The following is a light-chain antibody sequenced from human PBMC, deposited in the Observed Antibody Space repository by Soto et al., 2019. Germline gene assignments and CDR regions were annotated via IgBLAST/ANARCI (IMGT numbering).Light chain of an antibody. V-gene: IGKV1-12*01. CDR1: QSVLSN. CDR3: QKAKSFPLT. CDR2: GAS. Sequence: DIQTTQSLSCLSASVGDIFTINCRASQSVLSNLAWYQQTPGQAPRLLIYGASTRATGIPARFSGSGSGTDFTLRISSLQPEDFATYYCQKAKSFPLTCGGG. J-gene: IGKJ4*01.